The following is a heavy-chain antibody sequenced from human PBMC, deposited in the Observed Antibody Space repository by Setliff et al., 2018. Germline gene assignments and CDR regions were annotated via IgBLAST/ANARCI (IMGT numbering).Heavy chain of an antibody. CDR3: SRLVRFCTTSTCQGASASEH. CDR1: GYSFTSHY. CDR2: IFPKTGNT. Sequence: ASVKVSCKTSGYSFTSHYMHWVRQAPGQGLEWMGWIFPKTGNTNYAHKLQGRVSMTTDTSTGTAYMELRSLRSDDTAVYYCSRLVRFCTTSTCQGASASEHWGQGTLVTVSS. J-gene: IGHJ4*02. V-gene: IGHV1-18*04. D-gene: IGHD2-8*01.